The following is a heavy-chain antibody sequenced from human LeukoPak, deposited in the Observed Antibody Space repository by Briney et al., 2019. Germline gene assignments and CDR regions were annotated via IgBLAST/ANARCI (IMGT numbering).Heavy chain of an antibody. CDR1: GFTFGNYA. Sequence: GGSLRLSCAASGFTFGNYAMTWVRQAPGKGLGWVAVMSYDGSNKYYADSVKGRFTISRDNSKNTLYLQMNSPRAEDTAVYFCARGVFMVRGVIGDAFDIWGQGTMVTVSS. CDR2: MSYDGSNK. CDR3: ARGVFMVRGVIGDAFDI. V-gene: IGHV3-30*03. J-gene: IGHJ3*02. D-gene: IGHD3-10*01.